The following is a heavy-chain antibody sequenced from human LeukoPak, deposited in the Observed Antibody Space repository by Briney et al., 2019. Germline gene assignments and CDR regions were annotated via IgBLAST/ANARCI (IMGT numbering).Heavy chain of an antibody. V-gene: IGHV3-30-3*01. CDR2: ISYDGSNK. CDR3: ARGTPSSSGWLYYGMDV. J-gene: IGHJ6*02. Sequence: GRSLRLSCAASGFTFSSYAMHWVRQAPGRGLEWVAVISYDGSNKYYADSVKGRFTISRDNSKNTLYLQINSLRAEDTAVYYCARGTPSSSGWLYYGMDVWGQGTTVTVSS. D-gene: IGHD6-19*01. CDR1: GFTFSSYA.